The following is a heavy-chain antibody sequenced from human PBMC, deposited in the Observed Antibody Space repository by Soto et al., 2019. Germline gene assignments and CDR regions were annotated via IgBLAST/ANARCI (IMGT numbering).Heavy chain of an antibody. CDR3: AREVLLWFGELSTLKNYYYYYGMDV. CDR2: INHSGST. V-gene: IGHV4-34*01. Sequence: SETLSLTCAVYGGSFSGYYWSWIRQPPGKGLEWIGEINHSGSTNYNPSLKSRVTISVDTSKNQFSLKLSSVTAADTAVYYCAREVLLWFGELSTLKNYYYYYGMDVWGQGTTVTVSS. D-gene: IGHD3-10*01. J-gene: IGHJ6*02. CDR1: GGSFSGYY.